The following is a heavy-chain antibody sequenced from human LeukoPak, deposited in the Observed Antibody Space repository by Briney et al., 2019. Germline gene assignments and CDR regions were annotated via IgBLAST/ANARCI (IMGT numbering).Heavy chain of an antibody. CDR2: IFYNGKT. Sequence: SETLSLTCAVSGYSITSRNWWGWIRQTPGKGLEWIGYIFYNGKTDYNPSLRSRITMSLDTSKNQFSLKLSSVTALDTAVYYCAKVGDTSMVFEFWGQGSLVTVSS. CDR3: AKVGDTSMVFEF. J-gene: IGHJ4*02. D-gene: IGHD5-18*01. V-gene: IGHV4-28*06. CDR1: GYSITSRNW.